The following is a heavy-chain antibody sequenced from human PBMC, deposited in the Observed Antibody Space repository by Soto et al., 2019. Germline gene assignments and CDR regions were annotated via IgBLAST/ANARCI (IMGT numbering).Heavy chain of an antibody. Sequence: SDTLSLTCTVSGGSISSYYWSWIRQPPGKGLEWIGYIYYSGSTNYNPSLKSRVTISVDTSKNQFSLKLSSVTAADTAVYYCARARPGGWFDPWGQGTLVTVS. CDR3: ARARPGGWFDP. D-gene: IGHD3-10*01. J-gene: IGHJ5*02. CDR1: GGSISSYY. V-gene: IGHV4-59*08. CDR2: IYYSGST.